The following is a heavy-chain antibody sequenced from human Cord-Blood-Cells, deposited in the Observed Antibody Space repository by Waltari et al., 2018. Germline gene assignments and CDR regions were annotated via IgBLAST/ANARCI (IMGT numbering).Heavy chain of an antibody. D-gene: IGHD3-9*01. V-gene: IGHV4-34*01. CDR1: GGSFSGYY. CDR2: INHSGST. CDR3: ASLNYDILTGYYFDY. J-gene: IGHJ4*02. Sequence: QVQLQQWGAGLLTPSETLSLTCAVYGGSFSGYYWSWLRQPPGKGLEWIGEINHSGSTNYNPSLKSRVTISVDTSKNQFSLKLSSVTAADTAVYYCASLNYDILTGYYFDYWGQGTLVTVSS.